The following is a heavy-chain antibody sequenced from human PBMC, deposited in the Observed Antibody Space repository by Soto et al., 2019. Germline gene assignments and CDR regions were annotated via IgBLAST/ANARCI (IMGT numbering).Heavy chain of an antibody. J-gene: IGHJ5*02. CDR1: GGSISSGDYY. V-gene: IGHV4-30-4*01. D-gene: IGHD3-10*01. Sequence: QVQLQESGTGLVKPSQTLSLTCTVSGGSISSGDYYWSWIRQPPGKGLEWIGYIYYSGSTYYNPALKSRVTISVDTSKNQFSLKLSSVTAADTAVYYCARETITMVRGVIENWFDPWGQGTLVTVSS. CDR2: IYYSGST. CDR3: ARETITMVRGVIENWFDP.